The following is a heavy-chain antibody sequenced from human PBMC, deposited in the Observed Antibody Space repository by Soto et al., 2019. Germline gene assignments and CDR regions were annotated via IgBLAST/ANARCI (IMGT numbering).Heavy chain of an antibody. CDR2: ISYDGSNK. Sequence: GGSLRLSCAASGFTFSSYGMHWVRQAPGKGLEWVAVISYDGSNKYYADSVKGRFTISRDNSKNTLYLQMNSLRAEDTAVYYCAKPFWGVVATTCAWRIWGQGTMVTVSS. D-gene: IGHD2-15*01. J-gene: IGHJ3*02. V-gene: IGHV3-30*18. CDR3: AKPFWGVVATTCAWRI. CDR1: GFTFSSYG.